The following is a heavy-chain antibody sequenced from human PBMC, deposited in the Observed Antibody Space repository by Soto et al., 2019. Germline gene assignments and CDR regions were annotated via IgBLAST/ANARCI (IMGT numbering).Heavy chain of an antibody. D-gene: IGHD4-17*01. J-gene: IGHJ3*02. CDR3: ARVRIDYGGNWGDAFAI. Sequence: PSETLSLTCAVSGGSISSGGYSWSWIRQPPGKGLEWIGYIYHSGSTYYNPSLKSRVTISVDRSKNQFSLKLSSVTAADTAVYYCARVRIDYGGNWGDAFAIWGQGTMVTVSS. V-gene: IGHV4-30-2*01. CDR2: IYHSGST. CDR1: GGSISSGGYS.